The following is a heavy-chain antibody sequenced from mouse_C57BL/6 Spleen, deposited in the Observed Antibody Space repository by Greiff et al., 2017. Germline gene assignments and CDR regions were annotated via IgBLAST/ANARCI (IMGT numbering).Heavy chain of an antibody. V-gene: IGHV5-9*01. D-gene: IGHD1-1*01. J-gene: IGHJ2*01. CDR1: GFTFSSYT. CDR3: ARHHYYGSSIDY. CDR2: ISGGGGNT. Sequence: EVQLQESGGGLVKPGGSLKLSCAASGFTFSSYTMSWVRQTPEKRLEWVATISGGGGNTYYPDSVKGRFTISRDNAKNTLYLQMSSLRSEDTALYYCARHHYYGSSIDYWGQGTTLTVSS.